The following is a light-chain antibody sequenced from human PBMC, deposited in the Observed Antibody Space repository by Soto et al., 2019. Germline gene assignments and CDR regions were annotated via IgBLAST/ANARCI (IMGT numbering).Light chain of an antibody. Sequence: EIVLTQSPGTLSLSPGDRATLSCRASKSITHTYLDCYQQKPGRAHRLLIYGASIRATGIPDRFRGSGSGTDFSLIISRLHPEDFAMYYCQHDGYLVTFGGGTKVEIK. CDR3: QHDGYLVT. CDR2: GAS. V-gene: IGKV3-20*01. J-gene: IGKJ4*01. CDR1: KSITHTY.